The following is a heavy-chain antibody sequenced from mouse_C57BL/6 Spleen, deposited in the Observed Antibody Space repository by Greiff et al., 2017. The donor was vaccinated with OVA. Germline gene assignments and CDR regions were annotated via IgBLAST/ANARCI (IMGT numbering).Heavy chain of an antibody. V-gene: IGHV5-4*01. D-gene: IGHD2-4*01. J-gene: IGHJ3*01. CDR2: ISDGGSYT. CDR1: GFTFSSYA. Sequence: EVKLVESGGGLVKPGGSLKLSCAASGFTFSSYAMSWVRQTPEKRLEWVATISDGGSYTNYPDNVKGRFTISIDNAKNNLYLQMSHLKSEDTAVYYCARDRNYDYGWFAYWGQGTLVTVSA. CDR3: ARDRNYDYGWFAY.